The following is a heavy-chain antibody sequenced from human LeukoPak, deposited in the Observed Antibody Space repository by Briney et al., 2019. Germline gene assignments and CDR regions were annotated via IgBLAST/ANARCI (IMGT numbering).Heavy chain of an antibody. V-gene: IGHV4-38-2*01. D-gene: IGHD3-22*01. CDR1: GYSISSGYY. J-gene: IGHJ4*02. Sequence: PSETLSLTCAVSGYSISSGYYWGWIRQPPGKGLEWIGSIYHSGSLYYNPSLKSRVTISVDTSKNQFSLKLSFVTAADTAVYYCARGLSYYDSSGSYYVYYFDSWGQGTLVTVSS. CDR3: ARGLSYYDSSGSYYVYYFDS. CDR2: IYHSGSL.